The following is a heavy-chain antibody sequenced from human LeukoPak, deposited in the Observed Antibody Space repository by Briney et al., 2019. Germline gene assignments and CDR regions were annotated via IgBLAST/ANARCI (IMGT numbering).Heavy chain of an antibody. V-gene: IGHV3-30-3*01. CDR2: ISYDGSNK. CDR3: TRDLDGDPSSDFDS. J-gene: IGHJ4*02. D-gene: IGHD5-24*01. Sequence: PGGSLRLSCAASGFTFSSYAMHWVRQAPGKGLEWVAVISYDGSNKYYADSVKGRFTISRDNSKNTLYLQMNGLRADDTAVYYCTRDLDGDPSSDFDSWGQGTLAIVSS. CDR1: GFTFSSYA.